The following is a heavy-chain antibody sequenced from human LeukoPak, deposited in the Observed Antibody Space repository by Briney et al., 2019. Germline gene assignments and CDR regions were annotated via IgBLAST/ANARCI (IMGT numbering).Heavy chain of an antibody. D-gene: IGHD2-2*01. J-gene: IGHJ4*02. Sequence: GGSLRLSCAASGFTFSSYEMNWVRQAPGKGLEWVGRIKSKADGGTTDYAAPVKGRFTISRDDSKNTLYLQMNSLKTEDTAVYYCTTSYCSSTSCSTDYWGQGTLVTVSS. CDR1: GFTFSSYE. CDR2: IKSKADGGTT. V-gene: IGHV3-15*01. CDR3: TTSYCSSTSCSTDY.